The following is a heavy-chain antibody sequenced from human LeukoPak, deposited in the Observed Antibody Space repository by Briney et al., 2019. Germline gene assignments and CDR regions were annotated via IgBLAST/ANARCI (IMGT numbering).Heavy chain of an antibody. CDR3: ARDRNFCSNGVCYDVFDI. CDR2: DGSKK. Sequence: DGSKKYYLDSMEGRLNISRDNAKSSLYLQMNSLRGEDTAVYYCARDRNFCSNGVCYDVFDIWGRGTVVTVSS. J-gene: IGHJ3*02. V-gene: IGHV3-7*01. D-gene: IGHD2-8*01.